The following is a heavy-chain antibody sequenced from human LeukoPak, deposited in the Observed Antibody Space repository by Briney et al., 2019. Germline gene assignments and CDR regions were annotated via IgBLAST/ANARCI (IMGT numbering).Heavy chain of an antibody. CDR3: AREYPYGSGTY. J-gene: IGHJ4*02. D-gene: IGHD3-10*01. V-gene: IGHV3-53*01. Sequence: GGSLRLSCAASGFPFNAYWMTWVRQAPGKGLEWVSVIYSGGSTYYADSVKGRFTISRDNSKNTLYLQMNSLRAEDTAVYYCAREYPYGSGTYWGQGTLVTVSS. CDR1: GFPFNAYW. CDR2: IYSGGST.